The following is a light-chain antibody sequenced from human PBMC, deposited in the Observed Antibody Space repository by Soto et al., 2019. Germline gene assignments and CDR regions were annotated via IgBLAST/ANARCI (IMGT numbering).Light chain of an antibody. CDR1: QRVSSY. V-gene: IGKV3-11*01. Sequence: EIVLTQSPATLSLSPGERATLSCRASQRVSSYLAWYQQKPGQAPRLLIYAASNRAPGIPARFSGNGSGTDFTLTISSLEPEDFAVYYCQQRSNWPLTFGGGTKVEIK. J-gene: IGKJ4*01. CDR2: AAS. CDR3: QQRSNWPLT.